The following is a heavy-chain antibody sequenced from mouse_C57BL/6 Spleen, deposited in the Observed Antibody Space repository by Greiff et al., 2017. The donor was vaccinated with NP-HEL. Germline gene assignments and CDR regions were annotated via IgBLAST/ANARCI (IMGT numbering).Heavy chain of an antibody. Sequence: DVHLVESEGGLVQPGSSMKLSCTASGFTFSDYYMAWVRQVPEKGLEWVANINYDGSSTYYLDSLKSRFIISRDNAKNILYLQMSSLKSEDTATYYCARDRGYYSNYYAMDYWGQGTSVTVSS. CDR2: INYDGSST. D-gene: IGHD2-5*01. CDR1: GFTFSDYY. J-gene: IGHJ4*01. CDR3: ARDRGYYSNYYAMDY. V-gene: IGHV5-16*01.